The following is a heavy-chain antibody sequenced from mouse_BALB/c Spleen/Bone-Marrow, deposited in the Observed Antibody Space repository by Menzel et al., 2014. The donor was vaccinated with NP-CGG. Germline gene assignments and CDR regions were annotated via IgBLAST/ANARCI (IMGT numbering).Heavy chain of an antibody. V-gene: IGHV4-1*02. Sequence: EVKLMESGGGLVQPGGSLKLSCAASRFDFSRYWMNWVRQAPGKGLEWIGEINPDSSTINYTPSLKDKFIISRDNAKNTLYLQMSKVRSEDTALYYCARLNYYGNLFVWGAGTTVTVSS. J-gene: IGHJ1*01. CDR3: ARLNYYGNLFV. CDR2: INPDSSTI. D-gene: IGHD1-1*01. CDR1: RFDFSRYW.